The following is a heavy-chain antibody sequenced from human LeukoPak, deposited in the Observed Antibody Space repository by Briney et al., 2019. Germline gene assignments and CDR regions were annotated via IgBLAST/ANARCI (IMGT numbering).Heavy chain of an antibody. V-gene: IGHV4-59*01. D-gene: IGHD2-15*01. CDR1: GGSISSYY. CDR2: IYYCGST. J-gene: IGHJ6*02. Sequence: SETLSLPCSVCGGSISSYYWRWLRQPPGKGLEGVGYIYYCGSTNYNPSLKSRVTISVDTSKNQFPLKLSSVTAADTAVYYCARVCSGGSCYPNFYYYYGMDVWGQGTTVTVSS. CDR3: ARVCSGGSCYPNFYYYYGMDV.